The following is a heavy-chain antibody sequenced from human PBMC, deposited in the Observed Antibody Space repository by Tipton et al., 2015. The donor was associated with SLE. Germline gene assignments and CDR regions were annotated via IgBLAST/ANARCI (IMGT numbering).Heavy chain of an antibody. CDR3: ASAVVVNNDWYFDL. Sequence: TLSLTCAVSGGSISSSNWWSWVRQPPGKGLEWIGEIYHSGSTNYNPSLKSRVTISVDKSKNQFSLKLSSATAADTAVYYCASAVVVNNDWYFDLWGRGTLVTVSS. CDR2: IYHSGST. J-gene: IGHJ2*01. V-gene: IGHV4-4*02. CDR1: GGSISSSNW. D-gene: IGHD3-22*01.